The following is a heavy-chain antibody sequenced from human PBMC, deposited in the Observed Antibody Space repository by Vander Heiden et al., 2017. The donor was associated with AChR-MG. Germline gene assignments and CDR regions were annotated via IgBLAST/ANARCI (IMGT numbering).Heavy chain of an antibody. Sequence: QVQLVQSGAEVKKPGASVKVSCKASGYTFTSYDINWVRQATGQGLAWMGWMNPNSGNTGYAQKFQGRVTMTRNTSISTAYMELSSLRSEDTAVYYCARGGNPTGALYYYYYYMDVWGKGTTVTVSS. CDR3: ARGGNPTGALYYYYYYMDV. CDR2: MNPNSGNT. V-gene: IGHV1-8*01. J-gene: IGHJ6*03. CDR1: GYTFTSYD.